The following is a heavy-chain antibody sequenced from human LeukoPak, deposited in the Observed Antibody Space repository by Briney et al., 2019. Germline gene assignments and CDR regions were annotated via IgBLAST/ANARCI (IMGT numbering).Heavy chain of an antibody. CDR1: GFTFSSYS. Sequence: GGSLRLSCAASGFTFSSYSMNWVRQAPGKGLEWVSSISSSSSYLYYADSVKGRFTISRDNAKNSLYLQMNSLRAEDTAVYYCARDPDYSNYGVWFDPWGQGTLVTVSS. J-gene: IGHJ5*02. D-gene: IGHD4-11*01. V-gene: IGHV3-21*01. CDR3: ARDPDYSNYGVWFDP. CDR2: ISSSSSYL.